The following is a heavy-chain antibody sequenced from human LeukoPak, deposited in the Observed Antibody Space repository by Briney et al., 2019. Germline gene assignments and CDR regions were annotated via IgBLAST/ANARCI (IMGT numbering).Heavy chain of an antibody. V-gene: IGHV4-34*01. J-gene: IGHJ6*03. CDR3: ARGLAAGRYYYYYYMDV. Sequence: SETLSLTCAVYGGSFSGYYWSWIRQPPGKGLEWIGEINHSGSTNHNPSLKSRVTISVDTSKSQFSLKLSSVTAADTAVYYCARGLAAGRYYYYYYMDVWGKGTTVTVSS. CDR1: GGSFSGYY. D-gene: IGHD6-13*01. CDR2: INHSGST.